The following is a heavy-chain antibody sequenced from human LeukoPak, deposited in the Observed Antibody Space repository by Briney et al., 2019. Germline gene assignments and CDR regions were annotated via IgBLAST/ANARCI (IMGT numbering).Heavy chain of an antibody. CDR2: INNDGSGT. V-gene: IGHV3-74*01. CDR3: ARDTMLGMGNP. D-gene: IGHD3-10*02. CDR1: GFTLSGYW. Sequence: PGRSLRLSCAASGFTLSGYWMHWVRQLPGKGLLWVSRINNDGSGTYYADSVKGRFTISRDNAKNTLYLQMNSLRAEDTAVYYCARDTMLGMGNPWGQGTLVTVSS. J-gene: IGHJ5*02.